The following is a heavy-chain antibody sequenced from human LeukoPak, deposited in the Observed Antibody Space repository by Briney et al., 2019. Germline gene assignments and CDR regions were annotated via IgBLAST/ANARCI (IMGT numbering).Heavy chain of an antibody. Sequence: ASVKVSCKASGYTFTGYYMHWVRQAPGQGLEWMGWINPNSGGTNYAQKFQGWVTMTRDTSISTAYMELSSLRSEDTAVYYCARVYLRITGTMAPKVGFDPWGQGTLVTVSS. J-gene: IGHJ5*02. CDR1: GYTFTGYY. CDR2: INPNSGGT. CDR3: ARVYLRITGTMAPKVGFDP. V-gene: IGHV1-2*04. D-gene: IGHD1-7*01.